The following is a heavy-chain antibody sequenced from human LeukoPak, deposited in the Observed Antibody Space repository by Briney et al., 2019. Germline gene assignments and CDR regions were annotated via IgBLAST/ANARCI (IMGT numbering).Heavy chain of an antibody. CDR3: ASLYDSSGYYSSWAFDI. CDR2: IYYSGST. V-gene: IGHV4-59*01. D-gene: IGHD3-22*01. CDR1: GGSISSYY. Sequence: SETLSLTCTVSGGSISSYYWSWIRQPPGKGLEWIGYIYYSGSTNYNPSLKSRVTISVDTSKNQFSLKLSSVTAADTAVYYCASLYDSSGYYSSWAFDIWGQGTMVAVSS. J-gene: IGHJ3*02.